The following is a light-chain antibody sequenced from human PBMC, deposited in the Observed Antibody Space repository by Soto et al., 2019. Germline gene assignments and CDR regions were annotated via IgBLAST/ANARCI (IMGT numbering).Light chain of an antibody. CDR1: VSTIGAGYD. Sequence: QAVLTQPPAGSGARGQMVTISFTLSVSTIGAGYDVHWYQQLAGTAPRLLIYDNTNRPSGVPDRFSGSKSGTSASLAISGLQAEDEADYYCQSYDSSLSVVFGGGTKLTVL. J-gene: IGLJ2*01. V-gene: IGLV1-40*01. CDR2: DNT. CDR3: QSYDSSLSVV.